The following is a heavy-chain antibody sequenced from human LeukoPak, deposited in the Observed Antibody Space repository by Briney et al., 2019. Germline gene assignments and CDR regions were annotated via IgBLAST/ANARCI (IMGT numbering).Heavy chain of an antibody. Sequence: GGALRDSRAASGFTFNTYGMQWVRPAPGKGLEWVAVMTYDGSDIYYADSVKGRFTISRDNSKNTLYLQMNSLRVEDTAVYYCAKDIAVAGTSSYYYYGLDVWGQGTTVTVSS. J-gene: IGHJ6*02. D-gene: IGHD6-19*01. CDR1: GFTFNTYG. CDR3: AKDIAVAGTSSYYYYGLDV. V-gene: IGHV3-33*05. CDR2: MTYDGSDI.